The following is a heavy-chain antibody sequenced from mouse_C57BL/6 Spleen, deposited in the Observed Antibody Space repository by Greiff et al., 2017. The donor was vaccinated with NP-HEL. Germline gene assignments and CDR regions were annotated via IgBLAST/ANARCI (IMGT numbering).Heavy chain of an antibody. Sequence: EVMLVESGPGLAKPSQTLSLTCSVTGYSITSDYWNWIRKFPGNKLEYMGYISYSGSTYYNPSLKSRISITRDTSKNQYYLQLNSVTTDDTATYYCARYTRNGYDYCDYWGQGTTLTVSS. V-gene: IGHV3-8*01. CDR3: ARYTRNGYDYCDY. J-gene: IGHJ2*01. D-gene: IGHD1-2*01. CDR2: ISYSGST. CDR1: GYSITSDY.